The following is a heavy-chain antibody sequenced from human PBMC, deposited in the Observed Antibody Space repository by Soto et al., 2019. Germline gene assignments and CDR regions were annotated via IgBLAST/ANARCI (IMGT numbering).Heavy chain of an antibody. J-gene: IGHJ5*02. CDR1: GGCISRRSYY. D-gene: IGHD3-3*02. V-gene: IGHV4-39*01. CDR3: ASPKIAFYNWFDP. CDR2: IYYSGST. Sequence: SETLSLACTVSGGCISRRSYYWGWIRPPPGKGLEWIGSIYYSGSTYYNPSLKSRVTISVDTSKNQFSLKLSSVTAADTAVYYCASPKIAFYNWFDPWGQGTLVTVSS.